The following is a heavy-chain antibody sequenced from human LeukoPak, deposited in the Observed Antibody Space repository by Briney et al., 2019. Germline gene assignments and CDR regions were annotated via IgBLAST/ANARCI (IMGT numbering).Heavy chain of an antibody. Sequence: ASVKVSCKASGYTFTSYYMHWVRQAPGQGLEWMGMIDPSGGSTTYAQKFQGRVTMTRDTSTSTVYMELSSLRSEDTAVYYCARDRVTMIRRFDYWGQGTLVTVSS. CDR1: GYTFTSYY. V-gene: IGHV1-46*01. CDR2: IDPSGGST. J-gene: IGHJ4*02. CDR3: ARDRVTMIRRFDY. D-gene: IGHD3-22*01.